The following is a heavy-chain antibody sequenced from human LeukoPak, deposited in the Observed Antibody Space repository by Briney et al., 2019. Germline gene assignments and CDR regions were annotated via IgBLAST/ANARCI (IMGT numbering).Heavy chain of an antibody. J-gene: IGHJ3*02. V-gene: IGHV4-4*07. Sequence: SETLSLICTVSGGSISSYYWSWIRQPAGTGLEWIGRIYISGSTNYNPSLKSRVTMSVDTSKNQFSLKLSSVTAADTAVYYCAKSNGYGLVDIWGQGTMVTVSS. CDR1: GGSISSYY. CDR3: AKSNGYGLVDI. D-gene: IGHD3-10*01. CDR2: IYISGST.